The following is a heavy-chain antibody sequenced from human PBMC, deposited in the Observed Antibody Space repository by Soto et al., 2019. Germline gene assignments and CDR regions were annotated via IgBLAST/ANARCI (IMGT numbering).Heavy chain of an antibody. CDR2: IYPGDSDT. J-gene: IGHJ3*02. Sequence: GESLTISCKGSGYSFTSYWIGWVRQMPGKGLEWMGIIYPGDSDTRYSPSFQGQVTISADKSISTAYLQWSSLKASDTAMYNCARYCSGGSCPRDAFDIWGQGTMVTVSS. D-gene: IGHD2-15*01. CDR3: ARYCSGGSCPRDAFDI. V-gene: IGHV5-51*01. CDR1: GYSFTSYW.